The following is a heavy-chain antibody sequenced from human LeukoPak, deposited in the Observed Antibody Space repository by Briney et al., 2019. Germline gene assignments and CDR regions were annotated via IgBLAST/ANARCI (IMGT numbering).Heavy chain of an antibody. CDR1: GFTFITYW. D-gene: IGHD6-19*01. J-gene: IGHJ4*02. V-gene: IGHV3-74*01. CDR3: VREFRMTVSGMSRRLFDY. Sequence: GGSLRLSCPASGFTFITYWMHWVGQPPGRGLVGVSRSNIDGRSQAYAAPVKGRFTISRDIAKNTMLLQMNSMRAEDTAMYYCVREFRMTVSGMSRRLFDYWGQGTLVTVSS. CDR2: SNIDGRSQ.